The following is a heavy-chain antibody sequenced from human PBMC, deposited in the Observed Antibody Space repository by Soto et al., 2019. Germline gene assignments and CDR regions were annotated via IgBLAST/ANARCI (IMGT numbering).Heavy chain of an antibody. D-gene: IGHD1-26*01. CDR2: SRNRVNSHTT. J-gene: IGHJ6*01. CDR1: GFTFSDHY. CDR3: TRGLLGGAPSYTFHGMDV. Sequence: EVQLVESGGGLVQPGGSLRLSCAASGFTFSDHYMDWVRQAPGKGLEWVARSRNRVNSHTTEYAASVKGRFTISRDESKTCLNPQMNSLKIEDTAVYYCTRGLLGGAPSYTFHGMDVWGQGTTVTVSS. V-gene: IGHV3-72*01.